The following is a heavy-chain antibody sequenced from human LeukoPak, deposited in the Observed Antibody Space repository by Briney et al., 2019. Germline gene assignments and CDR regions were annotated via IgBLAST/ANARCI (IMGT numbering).Heavy chain of an antibody. V-gene: IGHV3-30*02. J-gene: IGHJ4*02. CDR1: GFTFTNYG. Sequence: GGSLRLSCAASGFTFTNYGMHWVRQAPGKGLEWVAFIPYDGSKTYYADCVKGRFTISRDNSKNTLYVQMDSLRAEDTAVYYCAKDNSGPDYWGQGTLATVSS. CDR3: AKDNSGPDY. D-gene: IGHD6-19*01. CDR2: IPYDGSKT.